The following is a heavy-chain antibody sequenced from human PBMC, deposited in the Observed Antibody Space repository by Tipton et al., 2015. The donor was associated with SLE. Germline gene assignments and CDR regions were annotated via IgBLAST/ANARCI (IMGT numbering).Heavy chain of an antibody. CDR3: ARGGWELSFDY. V-gene: IGHV4-59*01. Sequence: TLSLTCTVSGGSISSYYWNWTRQTPGKGLEWIGYIYDSGSTNYNSSLESRVTISVDTSRSQFSLTLSSVTAADTAVYYCARGGWELSFDYWGQGTLVTVSS. CDR1: GGSISSYY. D-gene: IGHD1-26*01. CDR2: IYDSGST. J-gene: IGHJ4*02.